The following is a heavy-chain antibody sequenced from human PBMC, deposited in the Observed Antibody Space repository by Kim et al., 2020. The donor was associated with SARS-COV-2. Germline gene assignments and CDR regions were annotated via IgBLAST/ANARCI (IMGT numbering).Heavy chain of an antibody. J-gene: IGHJ6*02. CDR2: ISSSSSYI. D-gene: IGHD5-18*01. Sequence: GGSLRLSCAASGFTFSSYSMNWVRQAPGKGLEWVSSISSSSSYIYYADSVKGRFTISRDNAKNSLYLQMNSLRAEDTAVYYCARDPVDTAMVPWRYYYYGMDVWGQGTTVTVSS. CDR1: GFTFSSYS. CDR3: ARDPVDTAMVPWRYYYYGMDV. V-gene: IGHV3-21*01.